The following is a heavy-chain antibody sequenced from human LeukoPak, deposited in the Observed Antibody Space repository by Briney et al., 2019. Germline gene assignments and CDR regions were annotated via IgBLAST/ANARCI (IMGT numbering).Heavy chain of an antibody. J-gene: IGHJ4*02. D-gene: IGHD3-10*01. CDR2: INPIGGST. CDR1: GYTFTSYS. CDR3: ATYYYGSGTYYSPLLFSFDY. V-gene: IGHV1-46*01. Sequence: GASVKVSCKASGYTFTSYSIHWVRQAPGQGLEWMGIINPIGGSTSYAQIFQGRVTMTRDTSTSTVYMELSSLRSEDTAVYYCATYYYGSGTYYSPLLFSFDYWGQGTLVTVSS.